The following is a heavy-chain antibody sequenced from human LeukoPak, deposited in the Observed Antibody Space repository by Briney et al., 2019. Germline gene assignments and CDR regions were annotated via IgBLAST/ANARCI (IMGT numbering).Heavy chain of an antibody. Sequence: ASVKVSCKASGYTFIGYYMHWVRQAPGQWLEWMEWINPNSGGTNYAQKFQGRVTMTRDTSISTAYMELSRLRSDDTAVYYCARDRESFVTMVRGVAFDPWGQGTLVTVSS. CDR1: GYTFIGYY. CDR3: ARDRESFVTMVRGVAFDP. CDR2: INPNSGGT. D-gene: IGHD3-10*01. J-gene: IGHJ5*02. V-gene: IGHV1-2*02.